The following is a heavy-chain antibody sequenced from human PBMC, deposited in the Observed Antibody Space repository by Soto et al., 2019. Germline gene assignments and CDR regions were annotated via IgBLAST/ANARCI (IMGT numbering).Heavy chain of an antibody. D-gene: IGHD6-19*01. Sequence: TLSLTCFVSGYFIGAGGYYWSWIRHHPGKGLEWIGSFYSSGSIIYNPSLRSRVSTSGDMSTNQFSMSLTSVTAADTARYYCARMYSSGSGWFHPWGQGTLVTVSS. J-gene: IGHJ5*02. CDR3: ARMYSSGSGWFHP. CDR1: GYFIGAGGYY. V-gene: IGHV4-31*02. CDR2: FYSSGSI.